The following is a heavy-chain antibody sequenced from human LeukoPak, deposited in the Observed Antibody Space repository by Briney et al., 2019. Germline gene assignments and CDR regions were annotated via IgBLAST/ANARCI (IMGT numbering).Heavy chain of an antibody. J-gene: IGHJ5*02. Sequence: PSETLSLTSTVSGGSISSYYWSWIRQPPGKGLEWIGYIYYSGSTNYNPSLKSRVTISVDTSKNQFSLKLSSVTAADTAVYYCARDQTRFWSGYYEAAYNWFDPWGQGTLVTVSS. CDR1: GGSISSYY. D-gene: IGHD3-3*01. V-gene: IGHV4-59*01. CDR3: ARDQTRFWSGYYEAAYNWFDP. CDR2: IYYSGST.